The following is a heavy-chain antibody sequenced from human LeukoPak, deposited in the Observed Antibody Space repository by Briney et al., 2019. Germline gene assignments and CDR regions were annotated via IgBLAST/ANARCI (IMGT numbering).Heavy chain of an antibody. D-gene: IGHD6-13*01. CDR3: AREEQELVRDYYYYMDV. V-gene: IGHV3-30*01. CDR1: GFIFSNFA. CDR2: ISYDGSHT. J-gene: IGHJ6*03. Sequence: GGSLRLSCAASGFIFSNFAMHWVRQAPGKGLEWLALISYDGSHTYYADSMKGRFTISRDNSRNVLYLQITSLRGDDSAVYYCAREEQELVRDYYYYMDVWGKGTTVTVSS.